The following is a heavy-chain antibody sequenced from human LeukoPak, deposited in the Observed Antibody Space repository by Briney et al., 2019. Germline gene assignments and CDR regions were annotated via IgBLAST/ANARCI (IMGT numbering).Heavy chain of an antibody. J-gene: IGHJ4*02. V-gene: IGHV3-11*01. CDR1: GFTFSDYY. CDR3: ARAAPGYCSGGSCYPNDY. D-gene: IGHD2-15*01. Sequence: PGGSLRLSCAASGFTFSDYYMSWIRQAPGKGLEWVSYISSSGRTIYYADSVKGRFTISRDHAKNSLYLQMNSLRAEDTAVYYCARAAPGYCSGGSCYPNDYWGQGTLVTVSS. CDR2: ISSSGRTI.